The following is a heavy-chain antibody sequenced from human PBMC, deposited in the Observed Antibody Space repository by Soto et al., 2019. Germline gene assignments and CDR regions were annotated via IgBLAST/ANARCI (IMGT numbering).Heavy chain of an antibody. Sequence: PGGSLRLSCAASVFTFSSYWMHWVRQAPGKGLVWVSRIKFDGSNTDYADSVKGRFTISRDNAKNTLYLQMNSLRAEDTTLYYCARGVPNYYAMDVWGQGTTVTVSS. CDR2: IKFDGSNT. CDR1: VFTFSSYW. J-gene: IGHJ6*02. V-gene: IGHV3-74*01. CDR3: ARGVPNYYAMDV.